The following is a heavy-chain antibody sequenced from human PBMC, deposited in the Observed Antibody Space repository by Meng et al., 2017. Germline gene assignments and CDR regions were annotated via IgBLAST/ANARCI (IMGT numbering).Heavy chain of an antibody. CDR3: ARGRDTTMVTRALGY. CDR2: INTNTGNP. Sequence: ASVLVFCKVSGYTFSSYAMKWVRQAPGQGLVWLGWINTNTGNPTYAQGFTGRFVFSLDTSVSTAYLQISSLKAEDTAVYYCARGRDTTMVTRALGYWGQGTLVTVSS. D-gene: IGHD5-18*01. V-gene: IGHV7-4-1*02. J-gene: IGHJ4*02. CDR1: GYTFSSYA.